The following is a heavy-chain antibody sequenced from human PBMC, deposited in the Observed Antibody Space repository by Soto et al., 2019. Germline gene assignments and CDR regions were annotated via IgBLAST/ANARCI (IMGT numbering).Heavy chain of an antibody. CDR1: GFTFTNYA. D-gene: IGHD1-26*01. J-gene: IGHJ6*02. Sequence: EVQLLESGGGLVQPGGSLRLSCAASGFTFTNYAMSWVRQAPGKGLEWVSAISGSGSSTYYADSVKGRFTISRDNSENTLFLQMNSLRAEDTAVYYWAYFTALNYYYGMDVWGQGTTVTVSS. V-gene: IGHV3-23*01. CDR3: AYFTALNYYYGMDV. CDR2: ISGSGSST.